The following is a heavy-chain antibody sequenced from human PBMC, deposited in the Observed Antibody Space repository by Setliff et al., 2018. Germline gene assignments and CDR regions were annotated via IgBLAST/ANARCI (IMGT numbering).Heavy chain of an antibody. Sequence: ETLSLTCAVSGYSISSGYYWSWIRQPPGKGLEWIGEINHSGSTNYNPSLKSRVTISVDTSKNQFSLKLSSVTAADTAVYYCAREQSNYDFWSGYYGSYYYYMDVWGKGTTVTVSS. V-gene: IGHV4-34*01. CDR3: AREQSNYDFWSGYYGSYYYYMDV. J-gene: IGHJ6*03. D-gene: IGHD3-3*01. CDR2: INHSGST. CDR1: GYSISSGYY.